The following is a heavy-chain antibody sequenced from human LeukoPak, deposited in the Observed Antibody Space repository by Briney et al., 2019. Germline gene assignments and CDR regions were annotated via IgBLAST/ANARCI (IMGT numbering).Heavy chain of an antibody. V-gene: IGHV3-9*01. J-gene: IGHJ4*02. CDR1: EFTFDDYA. CDR2: ISWNSGSI. Sequence: GRSLRLSCAASEFTFDDYAMHWVRQAPGKGLEWVSGISWNSGSIGYADSVKGRFTISRDNAKNSLYLQMNSLRGEDTAVYYCARASGYSYTGSVSGRFDYWGQGTLVTVSS. D-gene: IGHD5-18*01. CDR3: ARASGYSYTGSVSGRFDY.